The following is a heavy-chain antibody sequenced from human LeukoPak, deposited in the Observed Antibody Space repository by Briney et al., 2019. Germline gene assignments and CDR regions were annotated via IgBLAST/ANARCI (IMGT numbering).Heavy chain of an antibody. D-gene: IGHD6-6*01. CDR3: ARGSSNIASRDNCFDP. V-gene: IGHV3-30*02. CDR2: IRYDGSNK. CDR1: GFSFSSYG. J-gene: IGHJ5*02. Sequence: GGSLRLSCAASGFSFSSYGMHWVRQAPGKGLEWAAFIRYDGSNKYYADSVKGRFTISRDNAKKSLYLQMNSLRAEDTAVYYCARGSSNIASRDNCFDPWGQGTLVTVSS.